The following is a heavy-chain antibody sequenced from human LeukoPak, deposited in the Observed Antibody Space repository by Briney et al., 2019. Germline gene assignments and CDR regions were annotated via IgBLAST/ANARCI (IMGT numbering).Heavy chain of an antibody. Sequence: PSETLSLTCAVYGGSFSGYYWSWIRQPPGKGLEWIGYIYYSGSTYYNPSLKSRVTISVDTSKNQFSLKLSSVTAADTAVYYCARDRSSSWSTHYFDHWGQGTLVTVSS. CDR2: IYYSGST. V-gene: IGHV4-30-4*08. D-gene: IGHD6-13*01. CDR3: ARDRSSSWSTHYFDH. J-gene: IGHJ4*02. CDR1: GGSFSGYY.